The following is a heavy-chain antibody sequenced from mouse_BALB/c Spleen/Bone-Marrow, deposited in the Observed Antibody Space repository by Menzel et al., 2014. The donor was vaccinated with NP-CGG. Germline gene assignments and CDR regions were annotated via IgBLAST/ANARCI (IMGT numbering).Heavy chain of an antibody. CDR2: INPSNGGT. CDR3: TRSTMITYFDY. V-gene: IGHV1S81*02. D-gene: IGHD2-4*01. CDR1: GYTFTSYY. Sequence: QVQLKESGAELVKPGASVKLSCKASGYTFTSYYMYWVKQRPGQGLGWIGEINPSNGGTNFNEKFKSKATLTVDKSSSTAYMQLSSLTSEDSAVYYCTRSTMITYFDYWGQGTTLTVSS. J-gene: IGHJ2*01.